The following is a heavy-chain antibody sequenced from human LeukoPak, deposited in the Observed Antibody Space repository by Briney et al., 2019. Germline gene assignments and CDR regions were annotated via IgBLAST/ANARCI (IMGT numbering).Heavy chain of an antibody. CDR3: ATLEIPTRHAFDI. J-gene: IGHJ3*02. CDR2: IIPILGIA. D-gene: IGHD5-24*01. CDR1: GVTFSSYT. V-gene: IGHV1-69*02. Sequence: GGSVKVSCKASGVTFSSYTISWVRQAPGQGPEWMGRIIPILGIANYAQKFQGRVTITADKSTSTAYMELSSLRSEDTAVYYCATLEIPTRHAFDIWGQGTMVTVSS.